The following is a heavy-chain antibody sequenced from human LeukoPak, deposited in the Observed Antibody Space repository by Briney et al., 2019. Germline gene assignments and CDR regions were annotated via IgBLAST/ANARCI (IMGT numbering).Heavy chain of an antibody. Sequence: PSETLSLTCTVSGYFIRSGFYWGWIRQPPGKGLEWIGSFYHSGSTYYNPSLESRVTISLDTSKNQLSLKLTSVTAADTAVYYCARDRYYYDSSARYFDYWGQGTLVTVSS. CDR2: FYHSGST. CDR1: GYFIRSGFY. CDR3: ARDRYYYDSSARYFDY. J-gene: IGHJ4*02. V-gene: IGHV4-38-2*02. D-gene: IGHD3-22*01.